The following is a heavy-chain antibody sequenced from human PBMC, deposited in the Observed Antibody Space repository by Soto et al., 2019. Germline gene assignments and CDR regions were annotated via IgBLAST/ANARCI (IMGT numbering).Heavy chain of an antibody. D-gene: IGHD3-3*01. Sequence: SETLSLTCTVSGGSISSYYWSWIRQPPGKGLEWIGYIYYSGSTNYNPSLKSRVTISVDTSKNQFSLKLSSVTAADTAVYYCARDRGRDYDFWSGSDWFDPWGQGTLVTAPQ. CDR1: GGSISSYY. V-gene: IGHV4-59*01. CDR2: IYYSGST. J-gene: IGHJ5*02. CDR3: ARDRGRDYDFWSGSDWFDP.